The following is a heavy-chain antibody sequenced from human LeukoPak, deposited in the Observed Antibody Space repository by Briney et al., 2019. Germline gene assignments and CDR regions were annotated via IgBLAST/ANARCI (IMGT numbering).Heavy chain of an antibody. V-gene: IGHV4-4*02. Sequence: KPSGTLSLTCAVSGDSISNSYLWSWVRQPPGKGLEWIGEVYHSGSTNYNPSLKSRVTISVDKSNNQFSLELSSVTAADTAVYYCARDWGSGSSYEWCDSWGQGTLVTVSS. D-gene: IGHD3-16*01. CDR2: VYHSGST. CDR1: GDSISNSYL. CDR3: ARDWGSGSSYEWCDS. J-gene: IGHJ5*01.